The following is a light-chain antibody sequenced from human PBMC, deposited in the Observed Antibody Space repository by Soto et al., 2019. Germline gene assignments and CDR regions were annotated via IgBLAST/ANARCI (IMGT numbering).Light chain of an antibody. CDR1: QIVSSY. CDR2: DAS. V-gene: IGKV3-11*01. J-gene: IGKJ5*01. CDR3: QVRTNWSIA. Sequence: EIVLTQSPATLSLSPGERATLSCRASQIVSSYLAWYQQKPGQAPRLLIYDASNRATGIPARFSGTGSGTDFTLTINNLEPEDFAVYYCQVRTNWSIAFGRGTRLEIK.